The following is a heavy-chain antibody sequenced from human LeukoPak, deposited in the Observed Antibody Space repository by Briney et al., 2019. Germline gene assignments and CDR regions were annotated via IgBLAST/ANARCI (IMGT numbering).Heavy chain of an antibody. CDR3: ARAMRIAATGTFYFDY. J-gene: IGHJ4*02. V-gene: IGHV6-1*01. CDR1: GDSVSTNSAT. Sequence: SQTLSLTCAISGDSVSTNSATWNWIRQYPSGGLEWLGKTYYRSQWYNGHAVSVKSLITINPHTSKNQSSLHLNSVTPEDTAVYYCARAMRIAATGTFYFDYWGQGTLVTVSS. D-gene: IGHD1/OR15-1a*01. CDR2: TYYRSQWYN.